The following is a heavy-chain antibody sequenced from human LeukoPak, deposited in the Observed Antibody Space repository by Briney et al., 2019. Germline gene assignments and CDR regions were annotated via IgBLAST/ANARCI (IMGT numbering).Heavy chain of an antibody. CDR2: ISWNSGSI. CDR3: ARAGNVRFDY. D-gene: IGHD1-1*01. CDR1: GFTFSTFA. V-gene: IGHV3-23*01. J-gene: IGHJ4*02. Sequence: PGGSLRLSCAASGFTFSTFAMIWVRQPPGKGLEWVSGISWNSGSIGYADSVKGRFTISRDNSKNTLYLQMNSLRAEDTALYYCARAGNVRFDYWGQGTLVTVSS.